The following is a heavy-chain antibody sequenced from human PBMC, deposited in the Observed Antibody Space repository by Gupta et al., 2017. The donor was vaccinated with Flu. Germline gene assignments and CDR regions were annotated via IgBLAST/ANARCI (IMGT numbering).Heavy chain of an antibody. CDR3: ARGGGWELLYLDY. D-gene: IGHD1-26*01. CDR2: MKHSGST. Sequence: RQASGKVLEQIWEMKHSGSTNYNPSLKSRVTISVDTSNNKFALKLSSVTAAVTAVYYCARGGGWELLYLDYWGQGTLVTVSS. J-gene: IGHJ4*02. V-gene: IGHV4-34*01.